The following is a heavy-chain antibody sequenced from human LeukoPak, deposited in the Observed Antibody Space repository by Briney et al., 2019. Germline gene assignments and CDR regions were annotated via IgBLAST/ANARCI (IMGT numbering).Heavy chain of an antibody. J-gene: IGHJ6*03. CDR2: IIPIFGTA. Sequence: ASVKVSCKASGGTFSSYAISWVRQAPGQGLEWMGGIIPIFGTANYAQKFQGRVTITADKSTSTAYMELSSPRSEDTAVYYCAREAGTAAGPRDYYYYYHMDVWGKGTTVTVSS. D-gene: IGHD6-13*01. CDR1: GGTFSSYA. V-gene: IGHV1-69*06. CDR3: AREAGTAAGPRDYYYYYHMDV.